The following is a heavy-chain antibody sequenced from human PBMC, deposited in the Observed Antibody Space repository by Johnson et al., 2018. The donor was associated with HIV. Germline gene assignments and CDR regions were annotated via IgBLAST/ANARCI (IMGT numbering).Heavy chain of an antibody. CDR1: GFTFSSYW. V-gene: IGHV3-7*01. Sequence: VQLVESGGGLVQPGGSLRLSCAASGFTFSSYWMSWVRQAPGKGLEWVANIKQDGNARYYVDSVRGRFTISRDNANNSLYLQMNSLRAEDTAVYYCAKDIKRYCGGDCNDAFDIWGQGTMVTVSS. J-gene: IGHJ3*02. CDR3: AKDIKRYCGGDCNDAFDI. CDR2: IKQDGNAR. D-gene: IGHD2-21*02.